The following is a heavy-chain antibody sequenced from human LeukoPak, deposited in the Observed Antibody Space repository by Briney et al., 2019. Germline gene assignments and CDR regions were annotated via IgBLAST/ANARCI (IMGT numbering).Heavy chain of an antibody. J-gene: IGHJ4*02. D-gene: IGHD2-2*02. CDR1: GYTFTSYG. CDR2: ISAYNGNT. Sequence: ASVKVSCEASGYTFTSYGISWVRQAPGQGLEWMGWISAYNGNTNYAQKLQGRVTMTTDTSTSTAYMELRSLRSDDTAVYYCARTDIVVVPAAINYFDYWGQGTLVTVSS. V-gene: IGHV1-18*01. CDR3: ARTDIVVVPAAINYFDY.